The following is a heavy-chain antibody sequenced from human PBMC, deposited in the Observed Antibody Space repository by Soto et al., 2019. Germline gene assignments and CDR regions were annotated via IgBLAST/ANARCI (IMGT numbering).Heavy chain of an antibody. CDR3: ARAKRGYDILTGYYTLDY. CDR1: GGTFSSYA. CDR2: IIPIFGTA. D-gene: IGHD3-9*01. J-gene: IGHJ4*02. Sequence: QVQLVQSGAEVKKPGSSVKVSCKASGGTFSSYAISWVRQAPGQGLEWMGGIIPIFGTANYAQKFQGRVTITADESTSTAYMELSILRSEDTAVYYCARAKRGYDILTGYYTLDYWGQGTLVTVSS. V-gene: IGHV1-69*01.